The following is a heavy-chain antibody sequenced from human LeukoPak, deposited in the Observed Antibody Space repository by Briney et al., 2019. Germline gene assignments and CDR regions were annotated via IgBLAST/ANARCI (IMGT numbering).Heavy chain of an antibody. CDR3: ARMIGDDAFDI. Sequence: SETLSLTCAVSGGSISSSSYYWDWIRQPPGKGLEWIGTIYYSGTTYYNPSLKSRVTISVDTSRNQFSLKLSSVTATDTAVYYCARMIGDDAFDIWGQGTMVTVSS. CDR2: IYYSGTT. CDR1: GGSISSSSYY. D-gene: IGHD3-22*01. J-gene: IGHJ3*02. V-gene: IGHV4-39*01.